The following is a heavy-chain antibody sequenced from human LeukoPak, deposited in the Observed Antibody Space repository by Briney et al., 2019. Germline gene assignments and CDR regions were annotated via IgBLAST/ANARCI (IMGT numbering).Heavy chain of an antibody. Sequence: GGSLRLSCAASGFTFSTYWMSWVRQAPGKGLEWVANINQDGSEKYYVDSVKGRFTISRDNAKNSLYLQMNSLRAEDTAVYYCARLLGYYYYMDVWGKGTTVTVSS. V-gene: IGHV3-7*01. CDR3: ARLLGYYYYMDV. J-gene: IGHJ6*03. CDR2: INQDGSEK. CDR1: GFTFSTYW.